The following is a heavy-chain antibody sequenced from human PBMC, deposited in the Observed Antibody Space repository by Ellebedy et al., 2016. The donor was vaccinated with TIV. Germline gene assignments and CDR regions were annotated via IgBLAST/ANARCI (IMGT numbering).Heavy chain of an antibody. D-gene: IGHD6-13*01. Sequence: ASVKVSCKASGGTFSSYAISWVRQAPGQGLEWMGGIIPIFGTANYAQKFQGRVTITADESTSTAYMELSSLRSEDTAVYYCACIAAAGTFAFDIWGQGTMVTVSS. CDR1: GGTFSSYA. CDR3: ACIAAAGTFAFDI. V-gene: IGHV1-69*13. CDR2: IIPIFGTA. J-gene: IGHJ3*02.